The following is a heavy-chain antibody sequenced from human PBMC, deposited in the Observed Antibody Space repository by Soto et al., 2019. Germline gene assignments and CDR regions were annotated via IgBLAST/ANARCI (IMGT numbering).Heavy chain of an antibody. CDR3: ARQSGTNPASEPFDL. Sequence: QLQLQESGPGLVKPSETLSLTCTVSRGSISSTSYYWAWIRQPPGEGLEWIGSIYYSGTTYYNPSLKSRVIISVDTSQNQFSLTLGSVTAADTAVYYCARQSGTNPASEPFDLWGQGTMVTVSS. J-gene: IGHJ3*01. D-gene: IGHD2-2*01. CDR1: RGSISSTSYY. V-gene: IGHV4-39*01. CDR2: IYYSGTT.